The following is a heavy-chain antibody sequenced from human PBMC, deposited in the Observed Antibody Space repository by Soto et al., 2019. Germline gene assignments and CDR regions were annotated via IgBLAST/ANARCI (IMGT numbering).Heavy chain of an antibody. V-gene: IGHV5-51*01. CDR2: IYPGDSDT. CDR3: ARQAARRFDYYYYYGMDV. J-gene: IGHJ6*02. D-gene: IGHD6-6*01. CDR1: GYSFTSYW. Sequence: GESLKIYCKGSGYSFTSYWIGWVRQMPGKGLEWMGIIYPGDSDTRYSPSFQGQVTISADKSISTAYLQWSSLKASDTAMYYCARQAARRFDYYYYYGMDVWGQGTTVTVSS.